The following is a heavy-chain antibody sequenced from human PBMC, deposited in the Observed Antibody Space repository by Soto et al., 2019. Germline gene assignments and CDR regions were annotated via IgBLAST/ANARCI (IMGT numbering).Heavy chain of an antibody. CDR3: ARGGYYDSSGYYAGLDAFDI. Sequence: SETLSLTCTVSGGSISSGGYYWSWIRQHPGKGLEWIGYIYYSGSTYYNPSLKSRVTISVDTSKNQFSLKLSSVTAADTAVYYCARGGYYDSSGYYAGLDAFDIWGQGTMVTVSS. CDR2: IYYSGST. V-gene: IGHV4-31*03. D-gene: IGHD3-22*01. CDR1: GGSISSGGYY. J-gene: IGHJ3*02.